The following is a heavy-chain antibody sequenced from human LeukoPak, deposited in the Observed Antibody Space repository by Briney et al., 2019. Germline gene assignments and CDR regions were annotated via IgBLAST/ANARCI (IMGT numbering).Heavy chain of an antibody. CDR1: GGSISSYP. CDR2: IYYSGST. CDR3: AGDYGSGSYRFDF. D-gene: IGHD3-10*01. J-gene: IGHJ4*02. Sequence: SETPSLTCTVSGGSISSYPWSWVRQAPGRGLEWIGYIYYSGSTTYNPSLKTRLTMSLDMSKNQFSLKLTSVTAADTAVYYCAGDYGSGSYRFDFWGPGTLVTVSS. V-gene: IGHV4-59*12.